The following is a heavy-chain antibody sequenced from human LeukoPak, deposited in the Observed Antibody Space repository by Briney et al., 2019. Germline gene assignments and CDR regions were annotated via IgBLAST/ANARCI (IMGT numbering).Heavy chain of an antibody. J-gene: IGHJ4*02. V-gene: IGHV4-34*01. CDR1: GGSISTYS. Sequence: SETLSLTCTVSGGSISTYSWTWIRQPPGKGLEWIGEINHSGSTNYNPSLKSRVTISVDTSKNQFSLKLSSVTAADTAVYYCARGPGFDYWGQGTLVTVSS. CDR3: ARGPGFDY. CDR2: INHSGST.